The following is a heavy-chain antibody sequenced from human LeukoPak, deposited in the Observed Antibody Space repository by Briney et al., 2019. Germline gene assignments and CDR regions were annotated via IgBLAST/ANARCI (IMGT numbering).Heavy chain of an antibody. V-gene: IGHV3-74*01. Sequence: GGSLRLSCAASGFTFSSYWMHWVRQAPGKGLVWVSRINTDGSSTSYADSVKGRFTISRDNAKNTLYLQMNSLRAEDTAVYYCARGRGYCSSTSCYTSWFDPWGQGTLVTVSS. J-gene: IGHJ5*02. CDR1: GFTFSSYW. CDR2: INTDGSST. CDR3: ARGRGYCSSTSCYTSWFDP. D-gene: IGHD2-2*02.